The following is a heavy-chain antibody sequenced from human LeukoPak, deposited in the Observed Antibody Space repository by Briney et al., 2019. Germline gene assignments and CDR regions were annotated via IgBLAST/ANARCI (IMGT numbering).Heavy chain of an antibody. CDR3: ARVYVDTAMVCNWFDP. Sequence: GESLKISCKGSGYSFTTYWIGWVRQMPGKGLERMGIIYPGDSDTRYSPSFQGQVTISADKSISTAYLQWSSLKASDTAMYYCARVYVDTAMVCNWFDPWGQGTLVTVSS. D-gene: IGHD5-18*01. J-gene: IGHJ5*02. CDR2: IYPGDSDT. V-gene: IGHV5-51*01. CDR1: GYSFTTYW.